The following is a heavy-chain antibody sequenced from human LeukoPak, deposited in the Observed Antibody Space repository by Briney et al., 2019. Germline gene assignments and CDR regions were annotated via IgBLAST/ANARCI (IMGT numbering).Heavy chain of an antibody. J-gene: IGHJ4*02. CDR3: AKAGNAYHWNPFDR. Sequence: TGGSLRLSCAGSGFTFSNYGMHWVRQAPGKGLEWVALISYDGSNKYYADSVKGRFTISRDNSKNTLYLQMNSLRAEDTAVYYCAKAGNAYHWNPFDRWGQGTLVTVSS. D-gene: IGHD1-20*01. CDR1: GFTFSNYG. V-gene: IGHV3-30*18. CDR2: ISYDGSNK.